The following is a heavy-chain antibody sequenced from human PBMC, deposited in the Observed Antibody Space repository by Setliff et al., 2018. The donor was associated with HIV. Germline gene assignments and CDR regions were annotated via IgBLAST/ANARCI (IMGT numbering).Heavy chain of an antibody. Sequence: SETLSLTYTVSGGSISSGTYYWSWIRQPAEKGLEWVGRIYASGSTNYNPSLRSRVAISVDTSKNHFSLNLSSVTAADTAVYYCVREGGRITMVRGVPSGGLDVWGQGTTVTVSS. D-gene: IGHD3-10*01. CDR1: GGSISSGTYY. CDR2: IYASGST. V-gene: IGHV4-61*02. J-gene: IGHJ6*02. CDR3: VREGGRITMVRGVPSGGLDV.